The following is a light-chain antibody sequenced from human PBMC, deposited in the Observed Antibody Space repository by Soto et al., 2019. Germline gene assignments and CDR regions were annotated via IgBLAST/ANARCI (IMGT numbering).Light chain of an antibody. J-gene: IGLJ7*01. CDR1: GSDIGANNL. Sequence: QSALTQPASVSGSPGQSITISCAGGGSDIGANNLVSWYQQHPGTVPRLLIFEGTKRPIGISSRFSGSKSGNTASLTTSGLRAEDEADYHCCSYAGSRPFTFGGGTQLTV. V-gene: IGLV2-23*01. CDR3: CSYAGSRPFT. CDR2: EGT.